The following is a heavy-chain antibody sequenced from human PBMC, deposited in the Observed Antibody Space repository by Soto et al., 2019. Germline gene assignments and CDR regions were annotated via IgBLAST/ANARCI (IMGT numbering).Heavy chain of an antibody. CDR2: INRDGSSI. J-gene: IGHJ6*02. CDR1: GFTFNNYW. V-gene: IGHV3-74*01. Sequence: VQVVESGGGVVQPGGPLRLSCAASGFTFNNYWINWVRQAPGKGLVWVSRINRDGSSIRYADSVKGQLTSSRDNAKNTVDLQMNIMRAEYAAVAYCAREGSTTLGSTGMDFWGQGTTVTVSS. D-gene: IGHD1-26*01. CDR3: AREGSTTLGSTGMDF.